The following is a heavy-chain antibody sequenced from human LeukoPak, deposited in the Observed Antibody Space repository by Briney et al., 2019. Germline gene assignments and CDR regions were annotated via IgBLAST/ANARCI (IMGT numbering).Heavy chain of an antibody. Sequence: PSQTLSLTCTVSGGSISSGGYYWSWIRQHPGKGLEWIGYIYYSGSTYYNPSLKSRVTISVDTSKNQFSLKLSSVTAADTAVYYCARLRTYRGVIVYFDYWGQGTLVTVSS. CDR3: ARLRTYRGVIVYFDY. D-gene: IGHD3-10*01. CDR2: IYYSGST. J-gene: IGHJ4*02. CDR1: GGSISSGGYY. V-gene: IGHV4-31*03.